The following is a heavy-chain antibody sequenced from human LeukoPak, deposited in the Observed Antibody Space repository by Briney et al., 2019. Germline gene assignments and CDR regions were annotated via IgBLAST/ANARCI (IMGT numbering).Heavy chain of an antibody. D-gene: IGHD3-22*01. CDR2: IIPIFGTA. Sequence: ASVKVSCKASGGTFSSYAISWVRQAPGQGLEWMGRIIPIFGTANYAQKFQGRVTITTDESTSTAYMELSSLRPEDTAVYYCARNYYDSSGYFDYWGQGTLVTVSS. J-gene: IGHJ4*02. CDR3: ARNYYDSSGYFDY. V-gene: IGHV1-69*05. CDR1: GGTFSSYA.